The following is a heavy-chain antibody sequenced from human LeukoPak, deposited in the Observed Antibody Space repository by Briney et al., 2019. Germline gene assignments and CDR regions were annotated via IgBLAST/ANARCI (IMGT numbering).Heavy chain of an antibody. D-gene: IGHD3-22*01. CDR3: AKRDYSDTSGYLPLFDC. Sequence: GGSLRLSCAASGFTFSTYAMAWVRQAPGKGLEWVSGVTAGGATTFYADSVKGRFTISRDNSKNTLYLQMNSLRAEDTAVYYCAKRDYSDTSGYLPLFDCWGQGTLVTVSS. CDR2: VTAGGATT. V-gene: IGHV3-23*01. J-gene: IGHJ4*02. CDR1: GFTFSTYA.